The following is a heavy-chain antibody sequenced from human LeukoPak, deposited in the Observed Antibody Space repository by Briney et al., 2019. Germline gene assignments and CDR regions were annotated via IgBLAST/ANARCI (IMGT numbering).Heavy chain of an antibody. CDR3: ARDSGPGSYGVDY. CDR1: GGSISSYY. J-gene: IGHJ4*02. Sequence: SETLSLTCTVSGGSISSYYWSWIRQPPGKGLEWIGYIYYSGSTNYNPSLKSRVTISVDTSKNQFSLKLSSVTAADTAVYYCARDSGPGSYGVDYWGQGTLVTVSS. D-gene: IGHD3-10*01. CDR2: IYYSGST. V-gene: IGHV4-59*01.